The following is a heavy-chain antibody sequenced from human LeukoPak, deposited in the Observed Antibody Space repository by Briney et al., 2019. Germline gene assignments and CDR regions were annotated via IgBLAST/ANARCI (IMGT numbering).Heavy chain of an antibody. V-gene: IGHV4-30-4*01. CDR1: GGSISSGDYY. J-gene: IGHJ5*02. Sequence: PSETLSLTCTVSGGSISSGDYYWSWIRQPPGKGLEWIGYIYYSGSTYYNPSLKSRVTISEDTSKNQFSLKLSSVTAADTAVYYCAREVVPAAMGNWFDPWGQGTLVTVSS. CDR2: IYYSGST. D-gene: IGHD2-2*01. CDR3: AREVVPAAMGNWFDP.